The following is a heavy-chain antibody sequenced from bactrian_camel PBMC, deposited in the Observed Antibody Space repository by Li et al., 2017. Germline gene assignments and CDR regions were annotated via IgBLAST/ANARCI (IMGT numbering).Heavy chain of an antibody. CDR2: ISAVSGRT. J-gene: IGHJ4*01. CDR1: GFIFSNYD. D-gene: IGHD5*01. Sequence: VQLVESGGGLVQPGGSLRLSCAASGFIFSNYDKSWVRQAPGKEREGLAAISAVSGRTYITDSVEGQFTISRDNAKNTLYLQMNNLKAEDTAMYYCAGHRTRWVLDYWGQGTQVTVS. V-gene: IGHV3S40*01. CDR3: AGHRTRWVLDY.